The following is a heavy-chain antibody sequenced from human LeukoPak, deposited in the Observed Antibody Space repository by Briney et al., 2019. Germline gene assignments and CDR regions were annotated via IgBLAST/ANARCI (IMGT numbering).Heavy chain of an antibody. CDR3: AKGAYYDFWSGPGENFDY. Sequence: GGSLRLSCAASGFTFSNSYMHWVRQAPGKGLEWVSAISGSGGSTYYADSVKGRFTISRDNSKNTLYLQMNSLRAEDTAVYYCAKGAYYDFWSGPGENFDYWGQGTLVTVSS. V-gene: IGHV3-23*01. J-gene: IGHJ4*02. CDR1: GFTFSNSY. CDR2: ISGSGGST. D-gene: IGHD3-3*01.